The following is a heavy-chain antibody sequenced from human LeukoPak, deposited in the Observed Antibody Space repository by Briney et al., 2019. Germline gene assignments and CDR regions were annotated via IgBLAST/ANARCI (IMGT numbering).Heavy chain of an antibody. V-gene: IGHV4-34*01. Sequence: SETLSLTCAVYGVSFSGYYWSWIRQPPGKGLEWIGEINHSGSTNYNPSLKSRVTISVDTSKNLFSLKLSSVTAADTAVYYCARALDILTGTFDYWGQGTLVTVSS. CDR2: INHSGST. CDR3: ARALDILTGTFDY. D-gene: IGHD3-9*01. CDR1: GVSFSGYY. J-gene: IGHJ4*02.